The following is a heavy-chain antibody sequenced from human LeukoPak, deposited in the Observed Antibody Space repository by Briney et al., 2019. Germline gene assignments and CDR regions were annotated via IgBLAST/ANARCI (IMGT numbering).Heavy chain of an antibody. D-gene: IGHD6-13*01. Sequence: SVKVSCKASGGTFSSYAISWVRQAPGQGLEWMGGIIPIFGTANYAQKFQGGVTITTDESTSTAYMELSSLRSEDTAVYYCAREPEYSSSFDYWGQGTLVTVSS. CDR1: GGTFSSYA. J-gene: IGHJ4*02. V-gene: IGHV1-69*05. CDR3: AREPEYSSSFDY. CDR2: IIPIFGTA.